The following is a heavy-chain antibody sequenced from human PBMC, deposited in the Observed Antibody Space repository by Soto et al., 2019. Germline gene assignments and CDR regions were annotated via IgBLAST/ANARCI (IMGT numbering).Heavy chain of an antibody. CDR1: GGTFSSHT. V-gene: IGHV1-69*13. J-gene: IGHJ6*02. CDR3: AREYGSGRPTYGMAV. D-gene: IGHD3-10*01. Sequence: SVKVSCKASGGTFSSHTISWVRQAPGQGLEWMGGIMPIFGTANHAQKFQGRVTITADESTSTAYMELSSLRSDDTAVYFCAREYGSGRPTYGMAVWGQGTTVTVSS. CDR2: IMPIFGTA.